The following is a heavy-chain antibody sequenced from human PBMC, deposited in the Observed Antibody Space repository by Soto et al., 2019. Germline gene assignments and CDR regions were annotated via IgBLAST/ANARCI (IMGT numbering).Heavy chain of an antibody. D-gene: IGHD2-21*01. CDR3: AKMLGMQVWDYSLDY. CDR2: VFGDGGGP. Sequence: EVQLLESGGDLVQPGGSLRLSCAASGFTFSSFAMSWVRQAPGKGLEWVSRVFGDGGGPDYADSVKGRFTISRDNSKNTLYLQMSSLRVEDSAVYYCAKMLGMQVWDYSLDYWGQGTLVTVSS. CDR1: GFTFSSFA. V-gene: IGHV3-23*01. J-gene: IGHJ4*02.